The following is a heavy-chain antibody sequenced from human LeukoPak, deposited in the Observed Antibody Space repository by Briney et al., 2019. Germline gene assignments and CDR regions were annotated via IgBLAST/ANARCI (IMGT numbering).Heavy chain of an antibody. CDR1: GYTFTSYA. D-gene: IGHD6-6*01. CDR3: ARRQRLVPYYYYYGMDV. CDR2: INTNTGNP. J-gene: IGHJ6*02. V-gene: IGHV7-4-1*02. Sequence: ASVKVSCKASGYTFTSYAMNWVRQAPGQGLEWMGWINTNTGNPTYAQGFTGRFVFSLDTSVSTAYLQISSPKAEDTAVYYCARRQRLVPYYYYYGMDVWGQGTTVTVSS.